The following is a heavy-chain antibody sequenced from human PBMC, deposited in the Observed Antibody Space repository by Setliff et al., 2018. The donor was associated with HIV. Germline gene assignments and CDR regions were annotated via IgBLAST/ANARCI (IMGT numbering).Heavy chain of an antibody. CDR3: ARTLRAANRFDP. D-gene: IGHD3-16*01. V-gene: IGHV4-31*03. CDR2: IYYSGST. Sequence: SETLSLTCTVSGDSITSGGYFWSWIRQHPGKGLEWIGHIYYSGSTYYNPSLKSRVTISVDTSKNQFSLKLSSVTAADTAVYYCARTLRAANRFDPWGQGILVTVSS. J-gene: IGHJ5*02. CDR1: GDSITSGGYF.